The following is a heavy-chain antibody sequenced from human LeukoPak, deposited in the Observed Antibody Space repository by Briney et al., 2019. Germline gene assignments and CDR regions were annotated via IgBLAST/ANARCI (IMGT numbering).Heavy chain of an antibody. CDR1: GFTFSSYW. CDR3: ARGTGWTPFPENY. D-gene: IGHD3-9*01. CDR2: VKQDGSEK. Sequence: PGGSLRLSCAASGFTFSSYWMSWVRQAPGKGLEWVANVKQDGSEKYYVDSVKGRFTISRDNAKNSLYLQMNSLRAEDTAVYYCARGTGWTPFPENYWGQGTLVTVSS. J-gene: IGHJ4*02. V-gene: IGHV3-7*01.